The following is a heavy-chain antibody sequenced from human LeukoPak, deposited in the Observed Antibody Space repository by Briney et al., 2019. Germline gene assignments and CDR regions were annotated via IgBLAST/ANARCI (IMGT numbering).Heavy chain of an antibody. D-gene: IGHD2-2*01. CDR3: ARSGVVVPAAQTWFDP. CDR1: GYSFTSYW. Sequence: GTSLLISCKGSGYSFTSYWISWLRPMPGKGLEWMGRIDPSDSYTNYSPSFQGHITISADKSISTAYLQWSSLKASDTAMYYCARSGVVVPAAQTWFDPWGQGTLVTVSS. CDR2: IDPSDSYT. J-gene: IGHJ5*02. V-gene: IGHV5-10-1*01.